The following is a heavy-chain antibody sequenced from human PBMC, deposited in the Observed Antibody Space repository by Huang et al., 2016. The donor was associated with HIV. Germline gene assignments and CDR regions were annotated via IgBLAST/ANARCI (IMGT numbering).Heavy chain of an antibody. Sequence: QVQLVQSGAEVKKPGASVKVSCKASGYTLTTYYMHWVRQAPGKGLEWMGRSDPSGGITTDAQKFQGRVTMTRDTSTSTVYMELSSLRSDDTAVYYCARADYGDSWGQGTLVTVSS. CDR2: SDPSGGIT. CDR3: ARADYGDS. CDR1: GYTLTTYY. J-gene: IGHJ4*02. V-gene: IGHV1-46*01.